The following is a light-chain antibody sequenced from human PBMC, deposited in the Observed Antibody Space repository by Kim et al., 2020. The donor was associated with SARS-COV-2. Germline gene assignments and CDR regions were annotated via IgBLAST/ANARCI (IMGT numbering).Light chain of an antibody. Sequence: EIVLTQSPGTLSLSPGERATLSCRASQSVSSSYLAWYQQKPGQAPRLLIYGASSRATGIPDRFSGSGSGTDFTLTISRLEPEDFAVYYWQQYGSSPHFGQGTKLEI. CDR3: QQYGSSPH. J-gene: IGKJ2*01. CDR2: GAS. CDR1: QSVSSSY. V-gene: IGKV3-20*01.